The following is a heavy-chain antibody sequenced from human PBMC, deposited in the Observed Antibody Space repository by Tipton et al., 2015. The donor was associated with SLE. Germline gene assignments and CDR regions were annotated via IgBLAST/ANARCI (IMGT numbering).Heavy chain of an antibody. CDR1: GASISSHY. V-gene: IGHV4-59*11. CDR2: IYYSGST. D-gene: IGHD6-13*01. CDR3: ARRYSSSWYYNYFDP. J-gene: IGHJ5*02. Sequence: TLSLTCTVSGASISSHYWSWIRQPLGKGLEWIGYIYYSGSTKYNPSLRSRVTISVDKSKNQFSLNLSSVTTADTAVYYCARRYSSSWYYNYFDPWGPGTLVTVSS.